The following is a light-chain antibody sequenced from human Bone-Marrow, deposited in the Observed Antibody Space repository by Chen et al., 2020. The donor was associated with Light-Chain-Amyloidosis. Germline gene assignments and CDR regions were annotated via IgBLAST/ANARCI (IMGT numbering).Light chain of an antibody. CDR3: QSYDTSVRV. J-gene: IGLJ3*02. CDR2: EDN. Sequence: MLTPPRAVSESPGKTLTIPCTRSSGSISGNYVQWFPQRPGRSPTTVIFEDNLRPPGVPDRFSGSIDTSSNSASLSISGLKPEDEADYYCQSYDTSVRVFGGGTRLTVL. V-gene: IGLV6-57*01. CDR1: SGSISGNY.